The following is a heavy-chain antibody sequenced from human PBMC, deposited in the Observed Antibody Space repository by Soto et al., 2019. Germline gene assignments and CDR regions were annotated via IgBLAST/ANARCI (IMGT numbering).Heavy chain of an antibody. CDR2: NIPISETT. CDR1: GGTFSSYA. J-gene: IGHJ6*02. CDR3: ARSQGSSTSLEIYYYYYYGMDV. Sequence: QVQLVQSGAEVKKPGSSVNVSCKASGGTFSSYAISWVRQAPGQGLEWMGGNIPISETTKYAQKFQGRVTITADESNSTAYMERSSLRSEDTAVYYCARSQGSSTSLEIYYYYYYGMDVWGQGTTVTVSS. D-gene: IGHD2-2*01. V-gene: IGHV1-69*01.